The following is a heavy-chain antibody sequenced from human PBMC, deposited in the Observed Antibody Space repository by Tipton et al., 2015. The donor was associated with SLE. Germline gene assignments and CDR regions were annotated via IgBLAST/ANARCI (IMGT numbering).Heavy chain of an antibody. D-gene: IGHD3-3*01. CDR1: GFTFSSYG. Sequence: SLRLSCAASGFTFSSYGMHWVRQGPGKGVEGVAVISYDGRNKSYADSVKGRFTISRDNSKNTLYLQMNSLRAEDTAVYYCARDFTIFGVVGYFDYWGQGTLVTVSS. J-gene: IGHJ4*02. V-gene: IGHV3-30*04. CDR3: ARDFTIFGVVGYFDY. CDR2: ISYDGRNK.